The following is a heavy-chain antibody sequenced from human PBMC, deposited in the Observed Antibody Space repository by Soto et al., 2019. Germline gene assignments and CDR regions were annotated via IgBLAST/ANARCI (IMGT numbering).Heavy chain of an antibody. CDR1: GFTFSSYA. V-gene: IGHV3-23*01. Sequence: EVQLLESGGGLGQPGGSLRLSCATSGFTFSSYAMSWVRQAPGKGLEWVSAISASATSTYYVDSVRGRFTISRDNSRNTLYLQMNSLRAEDTAVYYCARGSYGDYDYWGQGTLVTVSS. CDR3: ARGSYGDYDY. D-gene: IGHD4-17*01. J-gene: IGHJ4*02. CDR2: ISASATST.